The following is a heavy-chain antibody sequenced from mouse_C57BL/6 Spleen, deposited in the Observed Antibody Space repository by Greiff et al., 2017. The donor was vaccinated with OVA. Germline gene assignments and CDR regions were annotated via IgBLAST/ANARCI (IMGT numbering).Heavy chain of an antibody. D-gene: IGHD1-1*01. CDR3: ARAGLPRGTWFAD. V-gene: IGHV1-69*01. J-gene: IGHJ3*01. CDR1: GYTFTSYW. Sequence: QVQLQQPGAELVMPGASVKLSCKASGYTFTSYWMHWVKQRPGQGLEWIGEIDPSDSYTNYNQKFKGKSTLTVDKSSSTAYMQLSSLTSEDSAVYYCARAGLPRGTWFADWGQGTLVTVSA. CDR2: IDPSDSYT.